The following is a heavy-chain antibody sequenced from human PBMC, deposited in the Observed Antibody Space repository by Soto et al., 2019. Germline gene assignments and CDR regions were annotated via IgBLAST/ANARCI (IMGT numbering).Heavy chain of an antibody. CDR3: ARGAMLSAAISTSFDQ. D-gene: IGHD2-2*01. Sequence: GXSVKVSCKASVYTFSYYKIHWLRQAPGQGLEWMGWINPKSDVTNYAHKFKDRVTMTRDTSTSTVYMDLSRLTFDDTAVYYCARGAMLSAAISTSFDQWGQGTQVTVSS. J-gene: IGHJ5*02. V-gene: IGHV1-2*02. CDR2: INPKSDVT. CDR1: VYTFSYYK.